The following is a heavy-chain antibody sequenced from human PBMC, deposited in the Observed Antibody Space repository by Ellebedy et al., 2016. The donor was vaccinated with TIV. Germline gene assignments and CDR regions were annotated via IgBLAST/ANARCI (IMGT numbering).Heavy chain of an antibody. CDR1: RDTFDNYP. CDR2: IIPPIGTT. J-gene: IGHJ3*02. V-gene: IGHV1-69*13. Sequence: SVKVSXXASRDTFDNYPLSWLRQAPGLGLEWMGGIIPPIGTTKYAQKFEDRVTIIADEASSTVYMELTSLRSEDTAVYYCARTGRRLQDTVLLSLALGRRLDIWGQGTRITVSS. D-gene: IGHD2-8*02. CDR3: ARTGRRLQDTVLLSLALGRRLDI.